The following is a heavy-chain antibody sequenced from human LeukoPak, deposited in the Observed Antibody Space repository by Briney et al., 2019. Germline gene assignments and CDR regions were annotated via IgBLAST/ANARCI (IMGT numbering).Heavy chain of an antibody. Sequence: GRSLRLSCAASGFTFSSYAIHWVRQAPGKGLEWVAVISYDGSNKYYADSVKGRFTISRDNSKDTLYLQMNSLRAEDTAVYYCARAGCSGGSCYSGKSYFDYWGQGTLVTVSS. J-gene: IGHJ4*02. V-gene: IGHV3-30-3*01. CDR3: ARAGCSGGSCYSGKSYFDY. CDR1: GFTFSSYA. CDR2: ISYDGSNK. D-gene: IGHD2-15*01.